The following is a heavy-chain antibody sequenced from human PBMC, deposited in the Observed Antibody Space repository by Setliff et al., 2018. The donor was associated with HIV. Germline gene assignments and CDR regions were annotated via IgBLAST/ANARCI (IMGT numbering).Heavy chain of an antibody. CDR2: FDPDDGET. J-gene: IGHJ5*02. V-gene: IGHV1-24*01. D-gene: IGHD6-25*01. CDR1: GYSLTELS. Sequence: RASVKVSCKVSGYSLTELSMHWVRQAPGKGLEWMEGFDPDDGETVYAQQFQGRVTMTEDTSTDTAYMELTSLRSEDTAMYYCAPVSSGWFDPWGQGTLVTVSS. CDR3: APVSSGWFDP.